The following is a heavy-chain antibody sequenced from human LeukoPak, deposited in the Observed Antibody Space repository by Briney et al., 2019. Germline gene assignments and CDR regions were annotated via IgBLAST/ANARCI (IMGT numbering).Heavy chain of an antibody. Sequence: PSETLSLTCTVSGGSISSYYWSWIRQPPGKGLEWIGYIYYSGSTNYNPSLKSRVTISVDTSKNQFSLKLSSVTAADTAVYYCARHNAGYSSSWYEDYWGQGTLVTVSS. CDR1: GGSISSYY. J-gene: IGHJ4*02. V-gene: IGHV4-59*08. CDR2: IYYSGST. D-gene: IGHD6-13*01. CDR3: ARHNAGYSSSWYEDY.